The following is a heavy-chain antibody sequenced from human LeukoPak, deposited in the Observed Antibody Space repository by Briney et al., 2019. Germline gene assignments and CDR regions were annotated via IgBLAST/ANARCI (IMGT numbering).Heavy chain of an antibody. CDR1: GFTFSRYS. Sequence: GGSLRLSCAASGFTFSRYSVHWVRQTPGKGLEWVSYITSSSGTVYYADSVKGRFTISRDNAKNLLYLQMNSLRAEDTAVYYCARDGSSTYSYYYYYKDVWGKGTTVTVSS. J-gene: IGHJ6*03. CDR3: ARDGSSTYSYYYYYKDV. CDR2: ITSSSGTV. V-gene: IGHV3-48*01. D-gene: IGHD6-13*01.